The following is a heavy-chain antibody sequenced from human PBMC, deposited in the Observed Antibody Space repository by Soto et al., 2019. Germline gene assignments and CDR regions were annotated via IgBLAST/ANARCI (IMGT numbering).Heavy chain of an antibody. J-gene: IGHJ4*02. D-gene: IGHD4-17*01. Sequence: EVQLLESGGDLVQPGGSLRLSCVASGFDFSNYAVTWVRQAQGKGLEWVSSISRSSSVIYYADSVKGRFIISRDNSKNTQYLQMNSLSAEDTARYYCAKDPNGDYIGAFDDWGQGTLVTVSS. CDR3: AKDPNGDYIGAFDD. V-gene: IGHV3-23*01. CDR1: GFDFSNYA. CDR2: ISRSSSVI.